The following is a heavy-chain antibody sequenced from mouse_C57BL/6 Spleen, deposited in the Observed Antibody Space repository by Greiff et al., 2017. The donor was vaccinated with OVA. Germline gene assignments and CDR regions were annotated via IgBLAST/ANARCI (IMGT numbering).Heavy chain of an antibody. D-gene: IGHD2-3*01. V-gene: IGHV1-54*01. CDR2: INPGSGGT. CDR3: ARSGLYEYYAMDY. Sequence: VQLQQSGAELVRPGTSVKVSCKASGYAFTNYLIEWVKQRPGQGLEWIGVINPGSGGTNYNEKFKGKATLTADKSSSTAYMQLSSLTSEDSAVYFCARSGLYEYYAMDYWGQGTSVTVSS. CDR1: GYAFTNYL. J-gene: IGHJ4*01.